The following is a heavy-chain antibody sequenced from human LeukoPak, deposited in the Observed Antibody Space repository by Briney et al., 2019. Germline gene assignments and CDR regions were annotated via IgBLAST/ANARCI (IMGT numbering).Heavy chain of an antibody. Sequence: SETLSLTCTVSGGSISSSSYYWGWIRQPPGKGLEWIGSIYYSGSTNYNPSLKSRVTISVDTSKNQFSLKLSSVTAADTAVYYCARVGSDDFWSGYSPYYYYYYMDVWGKGTTVTVSS. CDR1: GGSISSSSYY. CDR2: IYYSGST. J-gene: IGHJ6*03. CDR3: ARVGSDDFWSGYSPYYYYYYMDV. D-gene: IGHD3-3*01. V-gene: IGHV4-39*07.